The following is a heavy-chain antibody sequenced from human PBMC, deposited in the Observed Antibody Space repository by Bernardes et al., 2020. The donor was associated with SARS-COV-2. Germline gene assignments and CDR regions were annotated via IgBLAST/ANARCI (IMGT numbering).Heavy chain of an antibody. CDR3: ARRKYNYSFYYFDY. CDR2: VNGDGGTT. V-gene: IGHV3-74*01. CDR1: GFTFSSSW. J-gene: IGHJ4*02. Sequence: GGSLRLSCAASGFTFSSSWMHWVRQAPGKGLVWVSRVNGDGGTTSYADSVKGRFTISRDNAKNTLYLQMNSLRAEDTAVYYCARRKYNYSFYYFDYWGQGALVTVSS. D-gene: IGHD3-22*01.